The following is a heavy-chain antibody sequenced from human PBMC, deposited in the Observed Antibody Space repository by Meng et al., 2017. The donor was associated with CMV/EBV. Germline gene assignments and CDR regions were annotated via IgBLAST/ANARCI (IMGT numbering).Heavy chain of an antibody. V-gene: IGHV1-69*05. Sequence: SVKVSCKASGGTFSSYAISWVRQAPGQGREWMGGIIPIFGTANYAQKFQGRVTITTDESTSTAYMELSSLRSEDTAVYYCARGLRYSSSWLFQHDYWGQGTLVTVSS. CDR3: ARGLRYSSSWLFQHDY. CDR1: GGTFSSYA. D-gene: IGHD6-13*01. J-gene: IGHJ4*02. CDR2: IIPIFGTA.